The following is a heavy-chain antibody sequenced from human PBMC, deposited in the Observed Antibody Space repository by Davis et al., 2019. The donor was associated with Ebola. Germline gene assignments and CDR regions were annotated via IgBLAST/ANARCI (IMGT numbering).Heavy chain of an antibody. CDR3: ARGRVWFGELLFPIDFDY. CDR1: GFTFSSYG. Sequence: GESLKISCAASGFTFSSYGMHWVRQAPGKGLEWVALVWYDGDNKYYADSVKGRFTISRDNSKNTLYLQMNSLRAEDTAVYYCARGRVWFGELLFPIDFDYWGQGTLVTVSS. D-gene: IGHD3-10*01. J-gene: IGHJ4*02. V-gene: IGHV3-33*01. CDR2: VWYDGDNK.